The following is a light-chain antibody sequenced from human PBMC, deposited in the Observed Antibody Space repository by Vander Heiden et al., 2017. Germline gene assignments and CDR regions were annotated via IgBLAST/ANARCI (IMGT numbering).Light chain of an antibody. Sequence: QSALTQPASVSGSPGQPITISCPGTSSDVGGYNYVSWYQQHPGKAPKLMIYEVSNRPSGVSNRFSGSKSGNTASLTISGLQAEDEADYYCSSYTSSSTLGVVFGGGTKLTVL. V-gene: IGLV2-14*01. J-gene: IGLJ2*01. CDR1: SSDVGGYNY. CDR3: SSYTSSSTLGVV. CDR2: EVS.